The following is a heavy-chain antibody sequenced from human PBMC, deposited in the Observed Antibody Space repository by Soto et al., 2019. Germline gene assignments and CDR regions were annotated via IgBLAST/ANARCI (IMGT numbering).Heavy chain of an antibody. D-gene: IGHD6-13*01. CDR1: GGSVSRGGYY. Sequence: PSETLSLTCSVSGGSVSRGGYYWGWIRQPPGKGLEWIGSMYHSGTKYYNPSLKSRVTISIDTSKNQVSLNLTSATALDTAVYYCARRGDRAAATNWFDPWGQGLLVTSPQ. J-gene: IGHJ5*02. CDR2: MYHSGTK. V-gene: IGHV4-39*01. CDR3: ARRGDRAAATNWFDP.